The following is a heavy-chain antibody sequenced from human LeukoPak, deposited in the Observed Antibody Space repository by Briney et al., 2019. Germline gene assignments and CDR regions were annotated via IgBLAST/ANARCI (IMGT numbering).Heavy chain of an antibody. CDR2: ITTNTGNP. V-gene: IGHV7-4-1*02. D-gene: IGHD5-24*01. Sequence: ASVKVSCKASGYTFTSHSINWLRQAPGQGLEWMEWITTNTGNPTYAQGFTGRFVFSLDTSVSTAYLQISSLKAEDTAVYYCARDASTIRFDYWGQGTLVTVSP. CDR3: ARDASTIRFDY. CDR1: GYTFTSHS. J-gene: IGHJ4*02.